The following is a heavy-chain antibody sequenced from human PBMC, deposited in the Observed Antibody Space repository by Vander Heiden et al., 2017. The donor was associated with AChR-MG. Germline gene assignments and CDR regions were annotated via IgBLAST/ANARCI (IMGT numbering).Heavy chain of an antibody. V-gene: IGHV1-18*01. J-gene: IGHJ4*02. CDR2: ISAYNGNT. CDR3: AIDSRLRPFDY. Sequence: QVQLVQSGAEVKKPGASVKVSCKASGYTFTSYGISWVRQAPGQGLEWMGWISAYNGNTNEAQKLQGRVTMTTDISTRTAYMEMRRMRSDDTAVYCCAIDSRLRPFDYWVQGTLVTVSS. D-gene: IGHD5-18*01. CDR1: GYTFTSYG.